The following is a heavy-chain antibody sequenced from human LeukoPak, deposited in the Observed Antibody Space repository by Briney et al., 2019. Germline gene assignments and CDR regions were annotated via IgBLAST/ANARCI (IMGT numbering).Heavy chain of an antibody. J-gene: IGHJ3*01. V-gene: IGHV4-4*07. D-gene: IGHD5-18*01. CDR2: IYSSGST. Sequence: SETLSLTCTVSGGSISSYYWSWIRQPAGTGLEWIGRIYSSGSTTYNPSLKSRVTMSVDTSNNQFSLKLSSVTAADTAVYYCARETASQRRAFDLWGRGTMVTVSS. CDR3: ARETASQRRAFDL. CDR1: GGSISSYY.